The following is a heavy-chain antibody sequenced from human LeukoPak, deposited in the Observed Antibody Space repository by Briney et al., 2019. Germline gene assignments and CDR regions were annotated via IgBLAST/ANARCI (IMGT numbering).Heavy chain of an antibody. D-gene: IGHD3-22*01. CDR1: GFTFTSSA. Sequence: GASVKVSCKASGFTFTSSAMQWVRQARGQRLEWIGWIVVGSGNTNYAQKFQERVTITRDMSTSTAYMELSSLRSEDTAVYYCARELSTYYYDSSGYRNGYYFDYWGQGTLVTVSS. CDR2: IVVGSGNT. CDR3: ARELSTYYYDSSGYRNGYYFDY. J-gene: IGHJ4*02. V-gene: IGHV1-58*02.